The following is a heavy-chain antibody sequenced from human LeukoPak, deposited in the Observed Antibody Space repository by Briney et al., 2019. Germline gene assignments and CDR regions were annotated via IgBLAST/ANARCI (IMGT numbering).Heavy chain of an antibody. D-gene: IGHD2-15*01. J-gene: IGHJ2*01. Sequence: GGSLRLSCAVSGFTFSTYWMHWVRQGPGKGLAWVSRITNDGRATDYADSVRGRFTISRDNAENTLYLHMNSLTDEDTAVYYCARDASPGYFDLWGRGTLVTVS. CDR1: GFTFSTYW. V-gene: IGHV3-74*01. CDR2: ITNDGRAT. CDR3: ARDASPGYFDL.